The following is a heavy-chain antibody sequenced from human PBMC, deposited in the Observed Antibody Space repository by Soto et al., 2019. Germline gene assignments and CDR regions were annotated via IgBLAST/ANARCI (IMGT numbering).Heavy chain of an antibody. CDR2: IYSGGST. V-gene: IGHV3-53*02. J-gene: IGHJ6*02. Sequence: EVQLVETGGGLIQPGGSLRLSCAASGFTVSSNYMSWVRQAPGKGLEWVSVIYSGGSTYYADSVKGRFTISRDNSKNTLYLQMNSLRAEDTAVYYGARDEWFGAGIDVWGQGTTVTVSS. CDR3: ARDEWFGAGIDV. D-gene: IGHD3-10*01. CDR1: GFTVSSNY.